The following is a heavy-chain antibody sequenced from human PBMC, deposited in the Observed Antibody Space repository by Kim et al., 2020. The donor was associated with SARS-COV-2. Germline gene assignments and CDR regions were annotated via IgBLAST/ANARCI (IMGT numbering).Heavy chain of an antibody. CDR2: ISWNSGSI. CDR3: AKDISAAAGLTDPFLSPPDYYYYGMDV. D-gene: IGHD6-13*01. V-gene: IGHV3-9*01. J-gene: IGHJ6*02. Sequence: GGSLRLSCAASGFTFDDYAMHWVRQAPGKGLEWVSGISWNSGSIGYADSVKGRFTISRDNAKNSLYLQMNSLRAEDTALYYCAKDISAAAGLTDPFLSPPDYYYYGMDVWGQGTTVTVSS. CDR1: GFTFDDYA.